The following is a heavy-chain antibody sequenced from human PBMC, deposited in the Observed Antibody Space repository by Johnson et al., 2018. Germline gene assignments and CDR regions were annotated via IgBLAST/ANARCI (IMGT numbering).Heavy chain of an antibody. Sequence: VQLVQSGAEVKKPGESLKISCKGSGYSFTSYWIGWVRQMPGKGLEWMGIIYPGDSDTRYSPSFQGQVTISADKAIGTAYLQWCSLTASDPAMYYWSISPPFGWFLRGAVFDIWGQGTMVTVSS. J-gene: IGHJ3*02. V-gene: IGHV5-51*03. CDR3: SISPPFGWFLRGAVFDI. D-gene: IGHD3-22*01. CDR1: GYSFTSYW. CDR2: IYPGDSDT.